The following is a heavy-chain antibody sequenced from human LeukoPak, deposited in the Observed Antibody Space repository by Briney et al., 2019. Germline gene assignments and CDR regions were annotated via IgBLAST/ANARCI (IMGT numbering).Heavy chain of an antibody. J-gene: IGHJ4*02. CDR3: ARDKTAGGFDY. D-gene: IGHD3-16*01. CDR2: IYYSGST. Sequence: SETLSLTCTVSGYSISSGYYWGWIRQPPGKGLEWIGYIYYSGSTNYNPSLKSRVTISVDTSKNQFSLKLSSVTAADTAVYYCARDKTAGGFDYWGQGTLVTVSS. V-gene: IGHV4-61*01. CDR1: GYSISSGYY.